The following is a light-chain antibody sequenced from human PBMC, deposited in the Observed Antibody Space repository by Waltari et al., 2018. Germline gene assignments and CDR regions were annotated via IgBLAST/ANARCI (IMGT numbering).Light chain of an antibody. CDR3: CSYAGDYSLV. CDR1: SGDVGGYNY. CDR2: DVD. Sequence: QSALTQPRSVSGSPGQSVTISCTGNSGDVGGYNYVSWYQHHPGKAPNLIIYDVDKRPSGFPDPLSGSNSGNTSSLTISGLQSDDEADFYCCSYAGDYSLVFGTGTKVTVL. V-gene: IGLV2-11*01. J-gene: IGLJ1*01.